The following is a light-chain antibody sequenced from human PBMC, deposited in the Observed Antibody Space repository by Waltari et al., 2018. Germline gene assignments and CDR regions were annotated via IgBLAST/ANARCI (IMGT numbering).Light chain of an antibody. CDR2: DDS. Sequence: SYVLTQPPSASVATGETARITCGGENVGSKRVHWYQQKPGQAPLLVVYDDSARPSGIPDRFSASNSGNTATLTISRVENGDEADYYCQVWDTTSDRVVFGGGTKLTVL. V-gene: IGLV3-21*02. CDR3: QVWDTTSDRVV. CDR1: NVGSKR. J-gene: IGLJ2*01.